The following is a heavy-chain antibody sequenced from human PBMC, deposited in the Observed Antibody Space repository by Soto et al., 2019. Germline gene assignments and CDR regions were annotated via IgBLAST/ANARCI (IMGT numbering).Heavy chain of an antibody. CDR1: GWSFSGYY. CDR2: INHSGST. D-gene: IGHD5-18*01. CDR3: ARSGYSYGPNPLLY. Sequence: SETLSLTCAVYGWSFSGYYWSWIRQPPGKGLEWIGEINHSGSTNYNPSLKRRVTISVDKSNNQLSLKLSSVTDADTTEYYCARSGYSYGPNPLLYWGQGTRVTVS. V-gene: IGHV4-34*01. J-gene: IGHJ4*02.